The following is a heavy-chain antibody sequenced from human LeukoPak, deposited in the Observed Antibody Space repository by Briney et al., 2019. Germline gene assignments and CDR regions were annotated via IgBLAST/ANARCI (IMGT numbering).Heavy chain of an antibody. CDR1: GYTFTGYY. Sequence: ASVKVSCKASGYTFTGYYMHWVRQAPGQGLEWMGWINPNSGGTNYAQKFQGRVTMTRDTSISTAYMELSRLGSDDTAVYYCARVGRLYDSSGYYSYWGQGTLVTVSS. V-gene: IGHV1-2*02. CDR3: ARVGRLYDSSGYYSY. CDR2: INPNSGGT. J-gene: IGHJ4*02. D-gene: IGHD3-22*01.